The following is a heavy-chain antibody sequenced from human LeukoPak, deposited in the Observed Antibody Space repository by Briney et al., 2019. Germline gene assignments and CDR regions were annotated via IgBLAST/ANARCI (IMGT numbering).Heavy chain of an antibody. CDR1: GGSFSGYY. D-gene: IGHD5-12*01. CDR2: INHSGST. V-gene: IGHV4-34*01. J-gene: IGHJ3*02. Sequence: PSETLSLTFAVYGGSFSGYYWSWIRQPPGKGLEWIGEINHSGSTNYNPSLKSRVTISVDTSKNQFSLKLSSVTAADTAVYYCARRLLRGYSGYPPTADGAFDIWGQGTMVTVSS. CDR3: ARRLLRGYSGYPPTADGAFDI.